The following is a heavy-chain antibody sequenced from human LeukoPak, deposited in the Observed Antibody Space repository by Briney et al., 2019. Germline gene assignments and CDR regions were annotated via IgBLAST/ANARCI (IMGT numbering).Heavy chain of an antibody. D-gene: IGHD2-21*02. CDR1: GGSISNYY. V-gene: IGHV4-4*07. CDR2: ISSAGST. Sequence: SETLSLTCTVSGGSISNYYWNWIRQPAGKGQEWIGRISSAGSTNYNPSLQSRVTMSVDTPRNQFSLKLDSVTAADTAVYYCARTRGTYGDSFYDYWGQGILVTVSS. CDR3: ARTRGTYGDSFYDY. J-gene: IGHJ4*02.